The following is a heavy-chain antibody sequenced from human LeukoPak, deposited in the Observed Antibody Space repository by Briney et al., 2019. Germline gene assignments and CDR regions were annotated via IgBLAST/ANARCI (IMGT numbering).Heavy chain of an antibody. V-gene: IGHV1-2*06. CDR2: INPNSGGT. CDR1: GYTFTGYY. Sequence: ASVKVSCKASGYTFTGYYMHWVRQAPGRGLEWMGRINPNSGGTNYAQKFQGRVTMTRDTSISTAYMELSRLRSDDTAVYYCARDRITMVRGGINYFDYWGQGTLVTVSS. D-gene: IGHD3-10*01. CDR3: ARDRITMVRGGINYFDY. J-gene: IGHJ4*02.